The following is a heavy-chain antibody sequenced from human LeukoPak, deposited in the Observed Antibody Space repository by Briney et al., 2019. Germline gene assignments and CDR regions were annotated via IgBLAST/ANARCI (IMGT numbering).Heavy chain of an antibody. J-gene: IGHJ4*02. D-gene: IGHD2-2*02. CDR3: ARGNGYCSSTSCYTFVY. CDR2: IYYSGST. CDR1: GGSISSYY. Sequence: KPSETLSLTCTVSGGSISSYYWSWIRQPPGKGLEWIGYIYYSGSTNYNPSLKSRVTISVDTSKYQFSLKLSSVTAADTAVYYCARGNGYCSSTSCYTFVYWGQGTLVTVSS. V-gene: IGHV4-59*01.